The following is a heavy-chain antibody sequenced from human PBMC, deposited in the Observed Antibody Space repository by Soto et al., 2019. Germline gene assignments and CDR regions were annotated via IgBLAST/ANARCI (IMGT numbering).Heavy chain of an antibody. J-gene: IGHJ5*02. CDR1: GFTFSSYA. V-gene: IGHV3-23*01. Sequence: PGGSLRLSCAASGFTFSSYAMSWVRQAPGKGLEWVSGISGSGGSTYYADSVKGRFTISRDNSKNTLYLQMNSLRAEDTAVYYCAKEVRITGTTIGYNWFDPWGKGTLVTVSS. D-gene: IGHD1-7*01. CDR3: AKEVRITGTTIGYNWFDP. CDR2: ISGSGGST.